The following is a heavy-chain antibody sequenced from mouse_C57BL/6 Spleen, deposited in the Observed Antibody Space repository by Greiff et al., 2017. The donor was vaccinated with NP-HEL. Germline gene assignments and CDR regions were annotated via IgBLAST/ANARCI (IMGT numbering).Heavy chain of an antibody. CDR2: IDPSDSYT. J-gene: IGHJ4*01. CDR1: GYTFTSYW. D-gene: IGHD1-1*01. CDR3: ARPGDYYGAMDY. V-gene: IGHV1-69*01. Sequence: VQLQQPGAELVMPGASVKLSCKASGYTFTSYWMHWVKQRPGQGLEWIGEIDPSDSYTNYNQKFKGKSTLTVDKSSSTAYMQLSSLTSEDSAVYYCARPGDYYGAMDYWGQGTSVTVSS.